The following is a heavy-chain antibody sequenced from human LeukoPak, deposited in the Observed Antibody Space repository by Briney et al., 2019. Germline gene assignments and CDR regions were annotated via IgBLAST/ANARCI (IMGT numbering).Heavy chain of an antibody. J-gene: IGHJ4*02. Sequence: SETLSLTCTVSGGSISSSSYYWGWIRQPPGKGLEWIGSIYYSGSTYYNPSLKSRVTISVDTSKNQFSLKLSSVTAADTVVYYCARPGSSVAAPLFDYWGQGTLVTLSS. CDR2: IYYSGST. CDR3: ARPGSSVAAPLFDY. D-gene: IGHD5-12*01. V-gene: IGHV4-39*01. CDR1: GGSISSSSYY.